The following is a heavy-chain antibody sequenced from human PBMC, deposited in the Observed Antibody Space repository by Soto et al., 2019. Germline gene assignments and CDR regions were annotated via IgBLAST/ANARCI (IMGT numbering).Heavy chain of an antibody. V-gene: IGHV4-59*11. D-gene: IGHD6-13*01. CDR2: IYYRGST. J-gene: IGHJ4*02. CDR1: GGSISSHY. Sequence: PSETLSLTCTVSGGSISSHYWSWVRQAPGKGLEWIGHIYYRGSTSYNPSLRSRSTISVDTSNNQFSLKLNSVTTADTAVYYCARDGSSWFLLRHFDYWGQGTLVTVSS. CDR3: ARDGSSWFLLRHFDY.